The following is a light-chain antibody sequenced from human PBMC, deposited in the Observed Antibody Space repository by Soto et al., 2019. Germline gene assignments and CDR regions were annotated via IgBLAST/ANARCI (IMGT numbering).Light chain of an antibody. CDR1: QSLDSD. Sequence: EIVMTQSPATLSVFPGESATLSCRASQSLDSDLAWYQQKPGQAPRLLIYLASARATGIPGRFSGSGSGTEFTLTISSLQTEDFAVYYCQQYKKWPPTFGQGTKVEIK. V-gene: IGKV3D-15*01. CDR2: LAS. J-gene: IGKJ1*01. CDR3: QQYKKWPPT.